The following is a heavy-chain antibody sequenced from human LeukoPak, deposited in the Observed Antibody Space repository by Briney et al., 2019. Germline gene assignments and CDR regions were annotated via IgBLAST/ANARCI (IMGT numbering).Heavy chain of an antibody. CDR3: ARDIGSGWYTGAFDI. D-gene: IGHD6-19*01. V-gene: IGHV4-61*08. CDR1: GGSISSGGYY. J-gene: IGHJ3*02. CDR2: IYYSGST. Sequence: SETLSLTCTVSGGSISSGGYYWSWIRQHPGKGLEWIGYIYYSGSTNYNPSLKSRVTISVDTSKNQFSLKLSSVTAADTAVYYCARDIGSGWYTGAFDIWGQGTMVTVSS.